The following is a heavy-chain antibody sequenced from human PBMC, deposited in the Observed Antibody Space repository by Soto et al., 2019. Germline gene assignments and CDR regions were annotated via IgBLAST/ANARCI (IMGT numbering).Heavy chain of an antibody. J-gene: IGHJ5*02. CDR2: ISYDGSNK. Sequence: QVQLVESGGGVVQPGRSLRPSCAASGSTFSSYAMHWVRQAPGKGLEWVAVISYDGSNKYYADSVKGRFTISRDNSKITLYLQMNSLRAEDTAVYYCARAKVFGVGAWFDPWGQGTLVTVSS. D-gene: IGHD3-3*01. CDR3: ARAKVFGVGAWFDP. V-gene: IGHV3-30-3*01. CDR1: GSTFSSYA.